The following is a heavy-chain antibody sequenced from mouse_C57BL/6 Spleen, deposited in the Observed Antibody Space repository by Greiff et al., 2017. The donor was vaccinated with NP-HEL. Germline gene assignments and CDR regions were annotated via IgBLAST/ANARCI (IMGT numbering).Heavy chain of an antibody. Sequence: VKLQQSGAELVKPGASVKISCKASGYAFSSYWMNWVKQRPGKGLEWIGQIYPGDGDTNYNGKFKGKATLTADKSSSTAYMQLSSLTSEDSAVYFCARLGTTVPSGAMDYWGQGTSVTVSS. CDR1: GYAFSSYW. CDR2: IYPGDGDT. CDR3: ARLGTTVPSGAMDY. V-gene: IGHV1-80*01. J-gene: IGHJ4*01. D-gene: IGHD1-1*01.